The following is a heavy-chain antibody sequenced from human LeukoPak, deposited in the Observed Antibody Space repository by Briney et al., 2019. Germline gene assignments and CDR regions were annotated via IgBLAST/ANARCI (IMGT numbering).Heavy chain of an antibody. V-gene: IGHV3-21*01. CDR1: GFTFSSYS. CDR2: ISSSSSYI. Sequence: GGSLRLSCAASGFTFSSYSMNWVRQAPGKGLEWVSSISSSSSYIYYADSVKGRFTISRDNAKNSLYLQMNSLRAEDTAVYYCATLGYSYGKPDYWGQGTLVTVSS. CDR3: ATLGYSYGKPDY. D-gene: IGHD5-18*01. J-gene: IGHJ4*02.